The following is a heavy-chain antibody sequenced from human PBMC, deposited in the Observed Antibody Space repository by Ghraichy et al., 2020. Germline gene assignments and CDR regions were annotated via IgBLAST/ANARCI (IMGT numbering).Heavy chain of an antibody. CDR2: IRTKPNNYAT. CDR3: SRPGFEELQNAFDV. Sequence: GESLNISCAASGFIFSEFAMYWVRQAPGKGLECIGRIRTKPNNYATTYAASVKGRFTISRDDSKNTMYLQMKSLKTEDTAVYYCSRPGFEELQNAFDVWGHGTIVTVSS. J-gene: IGHJ3*01. V-gene: IGHV3-73*01. CDR1: GFIFSEFA. D-gene: IGHD3-10*01.